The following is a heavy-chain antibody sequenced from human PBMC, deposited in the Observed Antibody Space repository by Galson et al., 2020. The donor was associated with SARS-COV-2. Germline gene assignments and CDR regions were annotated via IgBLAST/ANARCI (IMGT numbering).Heavy chain of an antibody. V-gene: IGHV1-58*02. CDR3: AADPIPAAEVTALGVYYYYSMDV. J-gene: IGHJ6*02. Sequence: SLKVSCKASGFTFTSSTIQWVRQARGQRLEWIGWIVVGSGNANYAQNFQERVTITRDMSTSTAYMEVKSLRSEDTAVYYCAADPIPAAEVTALGVYYYYSMDVWGQGTTVTVSS. CDR1: GFTFTSST. D-gene: IGHD2-2*01. CDR2: IVVGSGNA.